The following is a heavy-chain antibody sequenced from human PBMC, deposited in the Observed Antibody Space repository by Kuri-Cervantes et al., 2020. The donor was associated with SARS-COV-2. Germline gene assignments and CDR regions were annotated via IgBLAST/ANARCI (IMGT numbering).Heavy chain of an antibody. Sequence: GGSLRLSCAASGFTFSSYAMHWVRQAPGKGLEWVAVISYDGSNRYYADSVKGRFTIPRDNSKNALYLQMNSLRAGDTAVYYCARWGYDYIWGSYRGYYYYYMDVWGKGTTVTVSS. CDR3: ARWGYDYIWGSYRGYYYYYMDV. CDR1: GFTFSSYA. V-gene: IGHV3-30*07. CDR2: ISYDGSNR. D-gene: IGHD3-16*02. J-gene: IGHJ6*03.